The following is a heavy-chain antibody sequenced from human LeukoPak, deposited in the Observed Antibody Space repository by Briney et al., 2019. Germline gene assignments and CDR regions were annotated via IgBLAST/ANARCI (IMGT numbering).Heavy chain of an antibody. D-gene: IGHD3-9*01. CDR1: GYTFTSYG. Sequence: ASVKVSCKASGYTFTSYGISWVRQAPGQGLEWMGWISAYNGNTNYAQKLQGRVTMTTDTSTSTAYMELRSLRSDDTAVYYCARDGGRSVLRYFDWLFPLDYWGQGTLVTVSS. J-gene: IGHJ4*02. CDR2: ISAYNGNT. CDR3: ARDGGRSVLRYFDWLFPLDY. V-gene: IGHV1-18*01.